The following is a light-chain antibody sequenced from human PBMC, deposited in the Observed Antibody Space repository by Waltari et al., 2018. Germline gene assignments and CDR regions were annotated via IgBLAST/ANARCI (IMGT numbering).Light chain of an antibody. CDR3: SSYTSSSTWVV. V-gene: IGLV2-14*01. CDR2: DVS. CDR1: SSDGGGYNN. J-gene: IGLJ2*01. Sequence: QSALTQPASVSGSPGQSITISCTGTSSDGGGYNNVSWYQQHPGKAPNLMIYDVSKRPAGVSNRFSGSKSGTTASLTISGLQAEDEADYYCSSYTSSSTWVVFGGGTKLTVL.